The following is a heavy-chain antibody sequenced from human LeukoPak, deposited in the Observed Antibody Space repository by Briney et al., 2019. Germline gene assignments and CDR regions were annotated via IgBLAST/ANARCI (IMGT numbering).Heavy chain of an antibody. V-gene: IGHV3-7*01. CDR2: IKQDGSEK. CDR3: ARGQWLGDY. J-gene: IGHJ4*02. CDR1: GFAFSGYW. Sequence: PGGSLRLSCAASGFAFSGYWMSWVRQAPGRGLEWVANIKQDGSEKYYVESVKGRVTISRDNAKNSLYLQMNSLRAEDTAVYYCARGQWLGDYWGQGTLVTVSS. D-gene: IGHD6-19*01.